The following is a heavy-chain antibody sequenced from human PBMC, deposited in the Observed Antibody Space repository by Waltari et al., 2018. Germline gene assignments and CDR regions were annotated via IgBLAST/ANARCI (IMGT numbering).Heavy chain of an antibody. J-gene: IGHJ6*03. CDR2: RNPTSGST. CDR3: ARDYGSGTYYYMDV. Sequence: QVQLVQSGAEVKKPGASVKVSCKASGYSFTSYNINWVRQAAGQGLEWMGCRNPTSGSTGYAQKFQDRATITRNTSIGTAYMELRSLRSEDTAVYYCARDYGSGTYYYMDVWGKGTTVTVSS. CDR1: GYSFTSYN. D-gene: IGHD3-10*01. V-gene: IGHV1-8*03.